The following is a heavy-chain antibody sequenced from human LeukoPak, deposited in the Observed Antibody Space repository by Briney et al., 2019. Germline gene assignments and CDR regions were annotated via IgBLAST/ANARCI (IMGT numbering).Heavy chain of an antibody. V-gene: IGHV3-30-3*01. CDR1: GFTFSSYA. J-gene: IGHJ4*02. CDR2: ISYDGSTK. D-gene: IGHD2-15*01. CDR3: ARGSGGSLTAYFDY. Sequence: GGSLRLSCAASGFTFSSYAMHWVRQAPGKGLEWVAVISYDGSTKYYADSVKGRFTISRDNSKNTLYLQVNSLRADDTAVYNCARGSGGSLTAYFDYWGQGTLVTVSS.